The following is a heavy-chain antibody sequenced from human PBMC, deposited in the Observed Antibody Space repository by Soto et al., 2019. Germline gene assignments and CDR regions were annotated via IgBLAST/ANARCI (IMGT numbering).Heavy chain of an antibody. V-gene: IGHV3-23*03. J-gene: IGHJ4*02. CDR3: PMNRRRVTTSWHFDY. Sequence: EVQLLESGGDLVQPGRSLRLSCAASGFTFSGYAISWVRQAPGKGLEWVSVIHGGGNSAYYADSVKGRFTMSRENSKNTPHLQTRSPRGEAPAVYYCPMNRRRVTTSWHFDYWGEGTLVTVSS. D-gene: IGHD2-21*02. CDR1: GFTFSGYA. CDR2: IHGGGNSA.